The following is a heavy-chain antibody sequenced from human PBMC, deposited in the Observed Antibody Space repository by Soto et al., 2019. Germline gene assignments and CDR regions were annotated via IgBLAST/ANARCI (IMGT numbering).Heavy chain of an antibody. V-gene: IGHV3-30*18. CDR1: GFTFSSYG. CDR2: ISYDGSNK. D-gene: IGHD2-15*01. Sequence: GGSLRLSCAASGFTFSSYGMHWVRQAPGKGLEWVAVISYDGSNKYYADSVKGRFTISRDNSKNTLYLQMNSLRAEDTAVYYCAKGGIVVVVAATVSGCMDVWGQGTTVTVSS. J-gene: IGHJ6*02. CDR3: AKGGIVVVVAATVSGCMDV.